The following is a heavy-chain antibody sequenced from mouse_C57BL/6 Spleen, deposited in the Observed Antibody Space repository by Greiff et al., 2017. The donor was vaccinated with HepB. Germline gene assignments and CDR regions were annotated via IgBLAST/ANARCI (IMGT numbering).Heavy chain of an antibody. V-gene: IGHV2-3*01. J-gene: IGHJ1*03. CDR3: TTVVAPVRYFDV. CDR1: GFSLTSYG. Sequence: QVQLKQSGPGLVAPSQSLSITCTVSGFSLTSYGVSWVRQPPGKGLEWLGVIWGDGSTNYHSALISRLSISKDNSKSQVFLTLNRLQTDDTATYYCTTVVAPVRYFDVWGTGTTVTVSS. D-gene: IGHD1-1*01. CDR2: IWGDGST.